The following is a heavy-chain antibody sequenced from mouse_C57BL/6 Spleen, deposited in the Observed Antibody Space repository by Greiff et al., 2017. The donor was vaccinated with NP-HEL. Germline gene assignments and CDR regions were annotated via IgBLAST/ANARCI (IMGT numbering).Heavy chain of an antibody. V-gene: IGHV1-69*01. J-gene: IGHJ4*01. CDR2: IDPSDSYT. Sequence: QVQLQQPGAELVMPGASVKLSCKASGYTFTSYWMHWVKQRPGQGLEWIGEIDPSDSYTNYNQKFKGKSTLTVDKSSSTAYMQLSSLTSEDSAVYYSAKGSYGNSGAMDYWGQGTSVTVSS. CDR1: GYTFTSYW. CDR3: AKGSYGNSGAMDY. D-gene: IGHD2-1*01.